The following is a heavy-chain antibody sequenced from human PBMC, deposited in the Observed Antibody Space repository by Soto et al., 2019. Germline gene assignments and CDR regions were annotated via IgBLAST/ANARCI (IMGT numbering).Heavy chain of an antibody. CDR3: AVTGHDY. Sequence: GGSLRLSCAASGFTFSSYAMTWVRQAPGKGLEWVSAISGSGDNAYYADSVKGRFTISRDNSKNTLYLQMNSLRAEDTAVYYCAVTGHDYWGQGTLVTVSS. CDR2: ISGSGDNA. V-gene: IGHV3-23*01. D-gene: IGHD2-21*02. CDR1: GFTFSSYA. J-gene: IGHJ4*02.